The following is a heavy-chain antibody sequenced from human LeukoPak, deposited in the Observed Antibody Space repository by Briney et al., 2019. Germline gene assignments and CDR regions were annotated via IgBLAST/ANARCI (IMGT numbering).Heavy chain of an antibody. Sequence: KPGGSLRLSCAASGFSFSDYCMSWMRQAPGKGLEWVSYISSSGSTLYYADSVKGRITISRDNAKNSLYLQMNSLRAEDTAVYYCARARYGSGSYYNDGAFDYWGQGTLVTVFS. CDR1: GFSFSDYC. CDR2: ISSSGSTL. J-gene: IGHJ4*02. V-gene: IGHV3-11*01. D-gene: IGHD3-10*01. CDR3: ARARYGSGSYYNDGAFDY.